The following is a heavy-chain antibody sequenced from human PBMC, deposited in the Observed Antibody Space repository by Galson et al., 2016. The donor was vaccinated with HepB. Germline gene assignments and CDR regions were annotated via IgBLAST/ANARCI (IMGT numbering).Heavy chain of an antibody. D-gene: IGHD2-21*02. CDR1: GGSLSGGDYC. CDR3: ARLVAYCVGDCYPY. V-gene: IGHV4-39*01. CDR2: VYFSGTT. Sequence: SETLSLTCSVSGGSLSGGDYCWGWIRQPPGKGLEWIGCVYFSGTTYSNPSLKSRVSMSVATSTNQFSLNLNSVTAADTAVYYCARLVAYCVGDCYPYWGQGTLVTVSS. J-gene: IGHJ4*02.